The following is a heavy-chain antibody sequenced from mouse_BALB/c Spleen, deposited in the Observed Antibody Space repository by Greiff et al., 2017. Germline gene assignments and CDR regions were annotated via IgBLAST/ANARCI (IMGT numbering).Heavy chain of an antibody. CDR2: IRSKSNNYAT. D-gene: IGHD2-4*01. J-gene: IGHJ3*01. Sequence: EVQRVESGGGLVQPKGSLKLSCAASGFTFNTYAMNWVRQAPGKGLEWVARIRSKSNNYATYYADSVKDRFTISRDDSQSMLYLQMNNLKTEDTAMYYCVRHDWAYWGQGTLVTVSA. V-gene: IGHV10-1*02. CDR3: VRHDWAY. CDR1: GFTFNTYA.